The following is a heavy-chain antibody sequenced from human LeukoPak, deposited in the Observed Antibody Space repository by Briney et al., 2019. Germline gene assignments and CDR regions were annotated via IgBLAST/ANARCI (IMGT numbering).Heavy chain of an antibody. V-gene: IGHV3-23*01. J-gene: IGHJ5*01. Sequence: GGSLRLSCAASGFTFSSYAMSCVRQAQGKGLEWGAAIGGGGSSTNYADYRKGRFTIYRDNSKNTLYLKMNSLRAEDTAVYYCAKDSSSWYLVLNWFDSWGQGTLVTVSS. CDR3: AKDSSSWYLVLNWFDS. CDR1: GFTFSSYA. D-gene: IGHD6-13*01. CDR2: IGGGGSST.